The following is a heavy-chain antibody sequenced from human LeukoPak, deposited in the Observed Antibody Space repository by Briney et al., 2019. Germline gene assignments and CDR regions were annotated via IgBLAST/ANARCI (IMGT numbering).Heavy chain of an antibody. D-gene: IGHD3-22*01. CDR2: INHSGST. Sequence: SETLSLTCAVYGGSFSGYYWSWIRQPPGKGVEWVGEINHSGSTNYNPSLKRRVTISVDTSKNQFSLKLSSVTAADTAVYYCASLTYYDSGIDPWGQGTLVTVSS. CDR3: ASLTYYDSGIDP. V-gene: IGHV4-34*01. CDR1: GGSFSGYY. J-gene: IGHJ5*02.